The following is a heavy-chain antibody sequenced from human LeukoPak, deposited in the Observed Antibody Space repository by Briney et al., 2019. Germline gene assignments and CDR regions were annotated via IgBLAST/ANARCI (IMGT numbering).Heavy chain of an antibody. D-gene: IGHD3-10*01. CDR3: ARGIYYYGSGSYSAYYFDY. CDR1: GDSISSGDYY. J-gene: IGHJ4*02. V-gene: IGHV4-61*02. Sequence: KTSETLSLTCTVSGDSISSGDYYWSWIRQPAGKGLEWIGRIYTSGSTNYNPSLKSRVTMSVDTSKNQFSLKPSSVTAADTAVYYCARGIYYYGSGSYSAYYFDYWGQGTLVTVSS. CDR2: IYTSGST.